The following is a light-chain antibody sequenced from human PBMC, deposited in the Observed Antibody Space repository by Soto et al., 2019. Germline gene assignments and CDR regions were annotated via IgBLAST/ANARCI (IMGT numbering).Light chain of an antibody. CDR3: TSWTTSTTMI. CDR1: SSDIGAYNF. V-gene: IGLV2-14*03. CDR2: DVN. Sequence: QSALTQPASVSGSPGQSITISCTGTSSDIGAYNFVSWYQQHPGKAPKLMLYDVNIRPSGVSNRFSGSKSGNTASLTISGLQAEDEADYYCTSWTTSTTMIFDGGTKLTV. J-gene: IGLJ2*01.